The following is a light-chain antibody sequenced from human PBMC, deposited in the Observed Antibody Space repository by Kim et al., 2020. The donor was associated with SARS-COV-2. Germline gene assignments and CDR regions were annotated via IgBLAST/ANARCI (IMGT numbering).Light chain of an antibody. CDR1: KLGDKY. CDR2: QDT. CDR3: QAWDSSTVV. J-gene: IGLJ2*01. V-gene: IGLV3-1*01. Sequence: SYELTQPPSVSVSPGQTASITCSGDKLGDKYACWYQQKPGQSSVLVIYQDTKRPSGIPERISGSNSGNTATLTISGTQAMDEADYYCQAWDSSTVVFGGGTQLTVL.